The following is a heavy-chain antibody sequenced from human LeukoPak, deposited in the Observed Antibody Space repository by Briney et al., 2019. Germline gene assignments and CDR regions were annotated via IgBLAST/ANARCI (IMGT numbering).Heavy chain of an antibody. CDR2: IIPIFGTA. Sequence: GASVKVSCTASGGTFSSYAISWVRQAPGQGLEWMGGIIPIFGTANYAQKFQGRVTITADESTSTAYMELSSLRSEDTAVYYCARAPCSTSCYYYGMDVWGQGTTVTVSS. J-gene: IGHJ6*02. V-gene: IGHV1-69*13. D-gene: IGHD2-2*01. CDR3: ARAPCSTSCYYYGMDV. CDR1: GGTFSSYA.